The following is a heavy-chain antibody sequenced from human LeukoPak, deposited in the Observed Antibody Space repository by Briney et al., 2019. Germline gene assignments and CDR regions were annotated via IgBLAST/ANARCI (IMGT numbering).Heavy chain of an antibody. CDR1: GFTFSSYW. D-gene: IGHD6-19*01. J-gene: IGHJ4*02. CDR2: INSDGSST. CDR3: ARVVPGYSSGWYPDY. Sequence: GGSLRLSCAASGFTFSSYWMHWVRQAAGKGLVWVSRINSDGSSTSYADSVKGRFTISRDNAKNTLYLQMNSLRAEDTAVYYCARVVPGYSSGWYPDYWGQGTLVTVSS. V-gene: IGHV3-74*01.